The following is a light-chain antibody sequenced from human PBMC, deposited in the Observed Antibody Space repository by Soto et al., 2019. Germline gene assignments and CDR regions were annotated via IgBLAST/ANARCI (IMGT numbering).Light chain of an antibody. V-gene: IGLV1-51*01. CDR1: SSNIGNNY. CDR2: DND. Sequence: QSVLTQPPSVSAAPGQKVTISCSGSSSNIGNNYVFWYQQLPGTAPKLLIYDNDKRPSGIPDRFSGSKSGTSATLGITGLQTGDEADYYCATWDSSPSAGVFGGGTQLTVL. J-gene: IGLJ7*01. CDR3: ATWDSSPSAGV.